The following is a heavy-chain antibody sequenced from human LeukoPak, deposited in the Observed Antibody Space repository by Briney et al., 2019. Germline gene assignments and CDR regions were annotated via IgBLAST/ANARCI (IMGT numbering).Heavy chain of an antibody. CDR2: ISYDGSNK. CDR1: GFTFSSYA. Sequence: GGSLRLSWAAAGFTFSSYAMHWVRQAPGKGLEWVAVISYDGSNKYYADSVKGRFTISRDNSKNTLYLQMNSLRAEDTAVYYCAREGRVGATDYWGQGTLVTVSS. J-gene: IGHJ4*02. V-gene: IGHV3-30*04. D-gene: IGHD1-26*01. CDR3: AREGRVGATDY.